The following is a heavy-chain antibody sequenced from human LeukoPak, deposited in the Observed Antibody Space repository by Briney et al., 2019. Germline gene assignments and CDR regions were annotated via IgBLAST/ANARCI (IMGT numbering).Heavy chain of an antibody. Sequence: GGSLRLSCAASGFTFSSFWMGWVRQAPGKGLEWVATIKQDGSEKHSVDSVKGRFTISRDNAKNSLYLQMNSLRAEDTAVYFCARDTSSAWYGLIDYWGQGSLVTVSS. J-gene: IGHJ4*02. CDR1: GFTFSSFW. D-gene: IGHD6-19*01. CDR3: ARDTSSAWYGLIDY. V-gene: IGHV3-7*01. CDR2: IKQDGSEK.